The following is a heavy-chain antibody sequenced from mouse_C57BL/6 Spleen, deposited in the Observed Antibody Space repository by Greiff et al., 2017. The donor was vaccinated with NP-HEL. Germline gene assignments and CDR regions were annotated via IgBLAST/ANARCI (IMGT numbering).Heavy chain of an antibody. CDR3: ARDYGYHWYFDV. CDR2: INPGSGGT. CDR1: GYAFTNYL. D-gene: IGHD2-2*01. V-gene: IGHV1-54*01. J-gene: IGHJ1*03. Sequence: VHLVESGAELVRPGTSVKVSCKASGYAFTNYLIEWVKQRPGQGLEWIGVINPGSGGTNYNEKFKGKATLTADKSSSTAYMQLSSLTSEDSAVYFCARDYGYHWYFDVWGTGTTVTVSS.